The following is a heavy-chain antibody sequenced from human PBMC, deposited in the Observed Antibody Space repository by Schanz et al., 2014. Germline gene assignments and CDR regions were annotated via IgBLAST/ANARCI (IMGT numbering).Heavy chain of an antibody. D-gene: IGHD1-1*01. CDR3: ARDGVAATTDFEY. Sequence: EVQLVESGGGLVKPGGSLRLSCTASGFSFDSYNMNWVRQSPGKGLEWVAFLSFDSRHIYYADSVKGRFTISRDNAKSPLPPQMNSLRADDPAVYYCARDGVAATTDFEYWGQGALVTVSS. CDR2: LSFDSRHI. J-gene: IGHJ4*02. V-gene: IGHV3-21*06. CDR1: GFSFDSYN.